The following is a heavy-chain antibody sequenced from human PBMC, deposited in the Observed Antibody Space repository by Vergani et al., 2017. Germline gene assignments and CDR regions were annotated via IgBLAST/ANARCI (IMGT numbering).Heavy chain of an antibody. D-gene: IGHD3-3*01. V-gene: IGHV3-21*01. CDR3: ARDGVVYYYYGMDV. CDR1: GFTFSSYS. Sequence: EVQLVESGGGLVKPGGSLRLSCAASGFTFSSYSMNWVRQAPGKGLEWVSSISSSSSYIYYADSVKGRFTISRDNAKNSLYLQMNSLRAEDTAVYYCARDGVVYYYYGMDVWGQGTTVTVSS. CDR2: ISSSSSYI. J-gene: IGHJ6*02.